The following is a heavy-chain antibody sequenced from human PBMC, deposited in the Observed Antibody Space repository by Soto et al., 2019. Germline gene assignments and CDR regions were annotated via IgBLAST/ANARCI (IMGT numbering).Heavy chain of an antibody. D-gene: IGHD3-10*01. J-gene: IGHJ4*02. Sequence: QVQLEQSGAEVKKPGASVKVSCKTSGYTFTSYTLHWVRQAPGQGLEWMGWINAGNGREKYSQRFQDRVSLSTDKPPTPAYMELRTLRSKATAMYFCARGGGWVGEASFDSWGQGTLVTVSS. CDR3: ARGGGWVGEASFDS. CDR2: INAGNGRE. CDR1: GYTFTSYT. V-gene: IGHV1-3*01.